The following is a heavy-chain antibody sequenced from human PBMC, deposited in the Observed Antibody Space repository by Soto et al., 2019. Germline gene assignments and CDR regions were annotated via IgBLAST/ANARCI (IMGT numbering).Heavy chain of an antibody. CDR1: GGSISSYY. V-gene: IGHV4-59*01. Sequence: SETLSLTCTVSGGSISSYYWSWIRQPPGKGLEWIGYIYYSGSTNYNPSLKSRVTISVDTSKNQFSLKLSSVTAADTAVYYCARAPYGSGSDFDYWGQGTLVTVSS. CDR2: IYYSGST. D-gene: IGHD3-10*01. CDR3: ARAPYGSGSDFDY. J-gene: IGHJ4*02.